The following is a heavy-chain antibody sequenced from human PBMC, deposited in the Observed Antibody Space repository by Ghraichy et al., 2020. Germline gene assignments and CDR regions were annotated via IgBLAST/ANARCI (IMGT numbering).Heavy chain of an antibody. J-gene: IGHJ4*02. CDR3: AKAPLGGPFDY. CDR1: GFTFSSYA. V-gene: IGHV3-23*01. Sequence: GESLNISCAASGFTFSSYAMSWVRQAPGKGLEWVSAISGSGGSTYYADSVKGRFTISRDNSKNTLYLQMNSLRAEDTAVYYCAKAPLGGPFDYWGQGTLVTVSS. CDR2: ISGSGGST.